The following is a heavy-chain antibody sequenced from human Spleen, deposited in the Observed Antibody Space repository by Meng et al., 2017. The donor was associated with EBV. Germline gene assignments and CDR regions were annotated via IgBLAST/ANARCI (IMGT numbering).Heavy chain of an antibody. CDR1: GGSFSDYY. J-gene: IGHJ4*02. CDR3: ASNIKVPRY. V-gene: IGHV4-34*01. CDR2: INHSGIT. Sequence: QGQLQQWGAGLLKPSETLSLTCAVYGGSFSDYYWAWIRQPTGMGLEWIGKINHSGITSYNPSIRSRVTISVDTSKNQFALKLTSVTAADTAVYYCASNIKVPRYWGQGTLVTVSS. D-gene: IGHD2/OR15-2a*01.